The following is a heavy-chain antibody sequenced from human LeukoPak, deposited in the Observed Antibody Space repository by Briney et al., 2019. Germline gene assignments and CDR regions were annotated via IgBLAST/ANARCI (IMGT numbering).Heavy chain of an antibody. CDR1: GFTFNSYA. D-gene: IGHD6-19*01. V-gene: IGHV3-23*01. CDR2: VFGSGGSA. CDR3: GKTTVGYSSGRYPGWPIDY. J-gene: IGHJ4*02. Sequence: GGSLRLSRVASGFTFNSYAMYWVRQAPGKGLEWVAGVFGSGGSAHYTDSVEGRFTIFRDNSKNTVYLQMSSLRAEDTAVYYCGKTTVGYSSGRYPGWPIDYWGQGTLVTVSS.